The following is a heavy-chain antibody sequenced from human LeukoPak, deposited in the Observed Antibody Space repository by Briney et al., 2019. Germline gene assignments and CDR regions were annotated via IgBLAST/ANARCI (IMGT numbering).Heavy chain of an antibody. Sequence: PGGSLRLSCAASGFTFSSYGMHWVRQAPGKGLEWVAVISYDGSNKYYADSVKGRFTISRDNSKNTLYLQMNTLRAEDTAVYYCARDETMATVQGFDMWGQGTMVTVSS. CDR3: ARDETMATVQGFDM. CDR2: ISYDGSNK. V-gene: IGHV3-30*03. D-gene: IGHD5-24*01. J-gene: IGHJ3*02. CDR1: GFTFSSYG.